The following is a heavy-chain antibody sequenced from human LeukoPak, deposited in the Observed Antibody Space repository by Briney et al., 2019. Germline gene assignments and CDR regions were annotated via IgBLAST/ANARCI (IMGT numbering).Heavy chain of an antibody. Sequence: ASVKVSCKVSGYTLTELSMHWVRQAPGKGLEWMGGFDPEDGETIYAQKFQGRVTMTEDTSTDTAYMELSSLRSEDTAVYYCARVGWVVPAAIPGGENWFDPWGQGTLVTVSS. CDR3: ARVGWVVPAAIPGGENWFDP. V-gene: IGHV1-24*01. CDR1: GYTLTELS. D-gene: IGHD2-2*02. J-gene: IGHJ5*02. CDR2: FDPEDGET.